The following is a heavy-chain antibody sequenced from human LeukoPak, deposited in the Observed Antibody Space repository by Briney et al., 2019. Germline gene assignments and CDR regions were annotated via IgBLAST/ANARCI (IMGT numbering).Heavy chain of an antibody. CDR2: ISAYNGNT. Sequence: ASVKVSCKASGYTFTGYGISWGRQAPGQGLEWMGWISAYNGNTNYAQKLQGRVTMTTDTSTSTAYMELRSLRSDDTAVYYCARYLPSDIDLFYYYYGMDVWGQGTTVTVSS. CDR1: GYTFTGYG. D-gene: IGHD3-9*01. J-gene: IGHJ6*02. CDR3: ARYLPSDIDLFYYYYGMDV. V-gene: IGHV1-18*01.